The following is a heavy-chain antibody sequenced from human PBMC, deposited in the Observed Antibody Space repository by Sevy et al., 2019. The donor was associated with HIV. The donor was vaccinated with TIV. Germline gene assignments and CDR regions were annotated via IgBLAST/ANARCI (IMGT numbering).Heavy chain of an antibody. J-gene: IGHJ4*03. Sequence: GGCLRLSCAASGFTFSDYWMSCVRQAPGKGLEWVANIKQDGSQKYYVDSVKGRFTISRDNAKNSLYLQMDNLRAEDTAVYYRARKVGDMWGQGTLVIVSS. CDR2: IKQDGSQK. CDR1: GFTFSDYW. D-gene: IGHD1-26*01. V-gene: IGHV3-7*01. CDR3: ARKVGDM.